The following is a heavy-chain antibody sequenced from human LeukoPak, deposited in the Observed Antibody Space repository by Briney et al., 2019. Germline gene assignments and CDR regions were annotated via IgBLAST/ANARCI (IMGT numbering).Heavy chain of an antibody. Sequence: PGASLRLSCAASGFTFSSYAMSWVRQAPGKGLEWASAISGSGGSTYYADSVKGRFTISRDNSKNTLYLQMNSLRAEDTAVYYCAKDMTTSPQHYGMDVWGQGTTVTVSS. CDR2: ISGSGGST. D-gene: IGHD4-11*01. CDR1: GFTFSSYA. V-gene: IGHV3-23*01. J-gene: IGHJ6*02. CDR3: AKDMTTSPQHYGMDV.